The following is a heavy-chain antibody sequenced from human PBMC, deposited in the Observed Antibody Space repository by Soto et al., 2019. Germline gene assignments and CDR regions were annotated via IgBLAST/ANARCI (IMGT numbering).Heavy chain of an antibody. CDR1: GFTFSSYD. CDR3: ARTTPFGELSYDPYYYGMDV. D-gene: IGHD3-10*01. V-gene: IGHV3-13*01. Sequence: GGSLRLSCAASGFTFSSYDMHWVRQATGKGLEWVSAIGTAGDTYYPGSVKGRFTISRENAKNSLYLQMNSLRAEDTAVYYCARTTPFGELSYDPYYYGMDVWGQGTTVTVSS. CDR2: IGTAGDT. J-gene: IGHJ6*02.